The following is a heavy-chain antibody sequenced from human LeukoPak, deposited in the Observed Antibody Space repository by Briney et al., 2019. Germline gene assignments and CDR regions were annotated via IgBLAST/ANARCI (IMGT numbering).Heavy chain of an antibody. J-gene: IGHJ4*02. CDR3: VRGALQFYYFDC. D-gene: IGHD4-11*01. CDR1: GFTFRSYG. Sequence: GRSLRLSYAASGFTFRSYGMHWVRQAPGKGLGWVAVISYDGSNKYYADSVKGRFTISRDNSKNTLYLQMNSLSAEHTAVYYCVRGALQFYYFDCWGQGTLVTVSS. CDR2: ISYDGSNK. V-gene: IGHV3-30*03.